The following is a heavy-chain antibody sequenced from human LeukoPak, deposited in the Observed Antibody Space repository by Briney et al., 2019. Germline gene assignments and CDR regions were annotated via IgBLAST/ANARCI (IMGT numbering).Heavy chain of an antibody. V-gene: IGHV3-48*02. Sequence: GGSLRLSCAASGFTFSSYSMNWVRQAPGKGLEWVSYIGSSSSTIYYADSVEGRFTISRDNAKNSLYLQMNSLRDEDTAVYYCATTGDYYDSSGFDYWGQGTLVTVSS. J-gene: IGHJ4*02. CDR1: GFTFSSYS. CDR2: IGSSSSTI. D-gene: IGHD3-22*01. CDR3: ATTGDYYDSSGFDY.